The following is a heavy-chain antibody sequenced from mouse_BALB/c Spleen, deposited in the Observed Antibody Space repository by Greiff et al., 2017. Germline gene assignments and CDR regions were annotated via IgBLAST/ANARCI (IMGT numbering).Heavy chain of an antibody. CDR3: AVVATRYFDV. V-gene: IGHV1S56*01. Sequence: QVHVKQSGPELVKPGASVRISCKASGYTFTSYYIHWVKQRPGQGLEWIGWIYPGNVNTKYNEKFKGKATLTADKSSSTAYMQLSSLTSEDSAVYFCAVVATRYFDVWGAGTTVTVSS. D-gene: IGHD1-1*01. CDR1: GYTFTSYY. J-gene: IGHJ1*01. CDR2: IYPGNVNT.